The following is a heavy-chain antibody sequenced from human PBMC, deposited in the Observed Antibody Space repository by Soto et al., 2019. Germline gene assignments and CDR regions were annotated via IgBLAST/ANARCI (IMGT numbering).Heavy chain of an antibody. J-gene: IGHJ4*02. CDR2: INPSGGST. Sequence: QVQLVQSGAEVKKPGASVKVSCKASGYTFTSYYMHWVRQAPGQGLEWMGIINPSGGSTSYAQKFQGRVTMTRDTSTSTVYMVLSSLRSEDTAVYYCARGVFSGYSYGYYFDYWGQGTLVTVSS. CDR3: ARGVFSGYSYGYYFDY. D-gene: IGHD5-18*01. CDR1: GYTFTSYY. V-gene: IGHV1-46*01.